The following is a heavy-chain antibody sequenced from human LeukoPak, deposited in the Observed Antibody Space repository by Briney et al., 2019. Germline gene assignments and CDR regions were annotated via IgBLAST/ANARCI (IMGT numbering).Heavy chain of an antibody. D-gene: IGHD2-15*01. CDR1: GFSVRNNY. J-gene: IGHJ4*02. CDR2: IRYDGSNK. V-gene: IGHV3-30*02. Sequence: GGSLRLSCVVSGFSVRNNYVSWVRQAPGKGLEWVAFIRYDGSNKYYADSVKGRFTISRDNSKNTLYLQMNSLRAEDTAVYYCAKERARQGGVFDYWGQGTLVTVSS. CDR3: AKERARQGGVFDY.